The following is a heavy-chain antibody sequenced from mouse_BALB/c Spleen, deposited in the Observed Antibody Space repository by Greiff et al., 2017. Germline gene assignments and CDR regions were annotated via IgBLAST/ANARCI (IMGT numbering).Heavy chain of an antibody. V-gene: IGHV1S22*01. CDR3: ARTTTVDY. J-gene: IGHJ2*01. CDR1: GYTFTSYW. Sequence: LQQPGSELVRPGASVKLSCKASGYTFTSYWMHWVKQRPGQGLEWIGNIYPGSGSTNYDEKFKSKATLTVDTSSSTAYMQLSSLTSEDSAVYYCARTTTVDYWGQGTTLTVSS. CDR2: IYPGSGST. D-gene: IGHD1-1*01.